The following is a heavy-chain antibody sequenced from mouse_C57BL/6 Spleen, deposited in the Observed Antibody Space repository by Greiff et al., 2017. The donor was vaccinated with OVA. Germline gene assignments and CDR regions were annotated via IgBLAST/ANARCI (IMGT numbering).Heavy chain of an antibody. CDR2: IYPGSGNT. J-gene: IGHJ4*01. CDR3: ARGEGPFDYAMDY. Sequence: QVQLQQSGAELVRPGASVKLSCKASGYTFTDYYINWVKQRPGQGLEWIARIYPGSGNTYYNEKFKGKATLTAEKSSSTAYMQLSSLTSEDSAVYFCARGEGPFDYAMDYWGQGTSVTVSS. V-gene: IGHV1-76*01. CDR1: GYTFTDYY.